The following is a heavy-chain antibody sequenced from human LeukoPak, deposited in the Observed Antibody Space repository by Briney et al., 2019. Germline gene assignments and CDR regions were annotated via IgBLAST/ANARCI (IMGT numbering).Heavy chain of an antibody. CDR1: GFTFSSYS. V-gene: IGHV3-21*01. J-gene: IGHJ4*02. CDR2: ISSSSSYI. Sequence: KAGGSLRLSCAASGFTFSSYSMNWVRQAPGKGLEWVSSISSSSSYIYYADSVKGRFTISRDNAKNSLYLQMNSLRAEDTAVYYCARLHVDTAMVQYYFDYWGQGTLVTVSS. D-gene: IGHD5-18*01. CDR3: ARLHVDTAMVQYYFDY.